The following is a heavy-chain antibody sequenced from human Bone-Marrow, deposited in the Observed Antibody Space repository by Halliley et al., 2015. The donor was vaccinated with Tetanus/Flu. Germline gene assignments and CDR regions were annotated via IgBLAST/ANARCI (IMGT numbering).Heavy chain of an antibody. D-gene: IGHD1-26*01. Sequence: WVAVISFDGNNKYYADSVKGRFTISRDNSESTLYLQMNSLRAEDTAVYYCVKSFATSWNYFDHWGQGTRVTVSS. CDR2: ISFDGNNK. J-gene: IGHJ4*02. V-gene: IGHV3-30*18. CDR3: VKSFATSWNYFDH.